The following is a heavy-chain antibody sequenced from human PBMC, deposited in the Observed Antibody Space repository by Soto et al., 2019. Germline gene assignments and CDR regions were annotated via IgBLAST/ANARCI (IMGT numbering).Heavy chain of an antibody. CDR3: AKLSGFVLRYFDYPQFDP. CDR2: ISYDGSNK. J-gene: IGHJ5*02. Sequence: PGGSLRLSCAASGFTFSSYGMHWVRQAPGKGLEWVAVISYDGSNKYYADSVKGRFTISRDNSKNTLYLQMNSLRAEDTAVYYCAKLSGFVLRYFDYPQFDPWGQGTLVTVSS. D-gene: IGHD3-9*01. V-gene: IGHV3-30*18. CDR1: GFTFSSYG.